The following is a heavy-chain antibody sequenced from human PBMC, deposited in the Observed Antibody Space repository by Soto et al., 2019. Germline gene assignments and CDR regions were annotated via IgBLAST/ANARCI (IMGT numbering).Heavy chain of an antibody. CDR1: GYTFTSYD. D-gene: IGHD2-15*01. V-gene: IGHV1-8*01. J-gene: IGHJ5*02. CDR3: ARGGDDIVVVVAANNWFDP. Sequence: QVQLVQSGAEVKKPGASVKVSCKASGYTFTSYDINWVRQATGQGLEWMGWMNPNSGNTGYAQKFQGRVTMTRNTSISTAYMELSSLRSEDTAVYYCARGGDDIVVVVAANNWFDPWGQGTLVTVSS. CDR2: MNPNSGNT.